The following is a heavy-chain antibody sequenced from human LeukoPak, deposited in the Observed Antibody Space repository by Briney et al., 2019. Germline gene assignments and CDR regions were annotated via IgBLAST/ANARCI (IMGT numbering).Heavy chain of an antibody. Sequence: GRSLRLSCAASGFTFSSYGMHWVRQAPGKGLEWVAVISYDGSNKYYADSVKGRFTISRDNSKNTLYLQMNSLRAEDTAVYYCAKDTWRGGSSCWDYWGQGTLVTVSS. V-gene: IGHV3-30*18. CDR1: GFTFSSYG. J-gene: IGHJ4*02. CDR2: ISYDGSNK. CDR3: AKDTWRGGSSCWDY. D-gene: IGHD2-2*01.